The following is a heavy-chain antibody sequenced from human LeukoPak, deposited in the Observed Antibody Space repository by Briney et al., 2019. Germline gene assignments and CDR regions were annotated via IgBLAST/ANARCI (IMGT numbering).Heavy chain of an antibody. CDR3: AKKAGIVDY. CDR2: VSGSGGST. D-gene: IGHD1-26*01. CDR1: GFTFSSYA. V-gene: IGHV3-23*01. J-gene: IGHJ4*02. Sequence: GGSLRLSCAASGFTFSSYAMSWVRQAPGKGLEWVSEVSGSGGSTYYAGSVKGRFTISRDDSKNTLYLQMNSLRAEDTAVYYCAKKAGIVDYWGQGTLVTVSS.